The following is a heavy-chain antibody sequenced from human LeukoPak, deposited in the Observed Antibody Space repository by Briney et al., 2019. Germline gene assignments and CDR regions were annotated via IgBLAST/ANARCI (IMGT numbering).Heavy chain of an antibody. CDR1: GFTFSSYA. CDR2: ISYDGSNK. Sequence: PGGSLRLSCAAPGFTFSSYAMHWVRQAPGKGLEWVAVISYDGSNKYYADSVKGRFTISRDNSKNTLYLQMNSLRAEDTAVYYCARVDSVTWFGELINWFDPWGQGTLVTVSS. D-gene: IGHD3-10*01. V-gene: IGHV3-30*04. CDR3: ARVDSVTWFGELINWFDP. J-gene: IGHJ5*02.